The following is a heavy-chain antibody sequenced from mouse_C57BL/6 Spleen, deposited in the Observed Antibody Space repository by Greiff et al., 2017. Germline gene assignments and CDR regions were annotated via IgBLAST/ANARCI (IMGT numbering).Heavy chain of an antibody. CDR3: ARYGKSAMDY. CDR2: INPSNGGT. CDR1: GYTFTGYC. D-gene: IGHD1-1*01. J-gene: IGHJ4*01. Sequence: QVQLQQPGTELVKPGASVKLSCKASGYTFTGYCMHWVKQRPGQGLEWIGNINPSNGGTNYNEKFKDKATLTADKSSSTAYMQLRSRTYDDSSVYYCARYGKSAMDYWDGGTSVTVSS. V-gene: IGHV1-53*01.